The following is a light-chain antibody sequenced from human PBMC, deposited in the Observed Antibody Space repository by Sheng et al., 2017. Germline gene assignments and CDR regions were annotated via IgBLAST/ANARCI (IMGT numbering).Light chain of an antibody. CDR3: QQYGSSPET. CDR1: QSVGRN. J-gene: IGKJ1*01. CDR2: GAS. Sequence: EILMTQSPATLSVSPGETATLSCRASQSVGRNLAWYQHKLGQAPRLLIYGASRRATGMPDKFSGSGSGTDFTLTINRLEPEDFAVYYCQQYGSSPETFGQGTKVEIK. V-gene: IGKV3-20*01.